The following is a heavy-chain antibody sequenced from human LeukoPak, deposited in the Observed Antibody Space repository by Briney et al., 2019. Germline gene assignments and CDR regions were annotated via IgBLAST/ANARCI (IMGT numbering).Heavy chain of an antibody. CDR2: IRYDGSNK. CDR3: AKDSRIAAAGTIGHSYYFDY. Sequence: GGSLRLSCAASGFTFSSYGMTWVRQAPGKGLEWVAFIRYDGSNKYYADCVYGRFTISRDNSKNTLYLQMNSLRAEDTAVYYCAKDSRIAAAGTIGHSYYFDYWGQGTLVTVSS. D-gene: IGHD6-13*01. J-gene: IGHJ4*02. V-gene: IGHV3-30*02. CDR1: GFTFSSYG.